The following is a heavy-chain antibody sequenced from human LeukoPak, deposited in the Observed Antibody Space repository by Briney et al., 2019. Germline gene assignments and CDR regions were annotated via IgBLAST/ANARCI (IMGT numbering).Heavy chain of an antibody. CDR3: ARHVAVVVAATK. J-gene: IGHJ4*02. Sequence: PSETLSLTCAVYGGSFSGYYWSWIRQPPGKGLEWIGEIDHSGSTNYNPSLKSRVTISVDTSKNQFSLKLSSVTAADTAVYYCARHVAVVVAATKWGQGTLVTVSS. CDR2: IDHSGST. V-gene: IGHV4-34*01. D-gene: IGHD2-15*01. CDR1: GGSFSGYY.